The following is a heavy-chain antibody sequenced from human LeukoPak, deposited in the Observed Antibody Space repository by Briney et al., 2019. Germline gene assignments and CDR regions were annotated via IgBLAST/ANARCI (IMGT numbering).Heavy chain of an antibody. CDR1: GFTFSSYA. CDR2: ISGSGGNT. J-gene: IGHJ4*02. V-gene: IGHV3-23*01. CDR3: AKVGDGNNYASY. Sequence: PGGSLRLSCAASGFTFSSYAMSWVRQGPGKGLEWVSSISGSGGNTYYADSVKGRFTISRDKSKNTLYLQMNSLRAEDTAVYYCAKVGDGNNYASYWGQGTLVTVSA. D-gene: IGHD5-18*01.